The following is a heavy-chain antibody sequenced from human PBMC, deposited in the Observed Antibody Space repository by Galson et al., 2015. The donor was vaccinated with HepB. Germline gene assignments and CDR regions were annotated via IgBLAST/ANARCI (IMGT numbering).Heavy chain of an antibody. J-gene: IGHJ6*02. D-gene: IGHD3-10*01. CDR1: GYTFTSYG. V-gene: IGHV1-18*04. CDR3: ARDGTMVRGVITHYYYGMDV. CDR2: ISAYNGNT. Sequence: SVKVSCKASGYTFTSYGISWVRQAPGQGLEWMGWISAYNGNTNYAQKLQGRVTMTTDTSTSTAYMGLRSLRSDDTAVYYCARDGTMVRGVITHYYYGMDVWGQGTTVTVSS.